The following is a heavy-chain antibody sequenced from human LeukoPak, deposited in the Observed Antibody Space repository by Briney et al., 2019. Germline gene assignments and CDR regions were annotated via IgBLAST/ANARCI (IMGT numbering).Heavy chain of an antibody. Sequence: GGSLRLSCEASGFTFSTYSMNWVGQAPGKGLEWFSYITNSGNSITYADSVKGRFSISRDNAKNSLFLLMSSLRDEDTAVYYCARDLNYAFDIWGQGTMVTVSS. CDR2: ITNSGNSI. CDR1: GFTFSTYS. J-gene: IGHJ3*02. D-gene: IGHD5-24*01. CDR3: ARDLNYAFDI. V-gene: IGHV3-48*02.